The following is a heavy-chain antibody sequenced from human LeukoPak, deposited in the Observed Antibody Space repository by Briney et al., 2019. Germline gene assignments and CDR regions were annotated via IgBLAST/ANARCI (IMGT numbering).Heavy chain of an antibody. J-gene: IGHJ4*02. CDR3: ARDLDSGYDYHY. D-gene: IGHD5-12*01. Sequence: GGSLRLSCAASGFTFSSYAMSWVRQAPGKGLEWVSAIGGSGGSTYYADSVKGRFTISRDNSKNTLYLQMNSLRAEDTAVYYCARDLDSGYDYHYWGQGTLVTVSS. V-gene: IGHV3-23*01. CDR2: IGGSGGST. CDR1: GFTFSSYA.